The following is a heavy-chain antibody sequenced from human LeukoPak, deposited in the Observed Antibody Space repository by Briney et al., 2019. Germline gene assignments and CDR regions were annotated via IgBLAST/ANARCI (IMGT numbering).Heavy chain of an antibody. J-gene: IGHJ4*02. V-gene: IGHV1-46*01. CDR1: GYTFTNYY. Sequence: ASVKVSCKASGYTFTNYYIHWVRQAPGQGLEWMGMINPSGGRTTYAKKFQGRVTMTRDTSTSTVYMELSSLRSEDTAVYYCARVRDGYNSGFDYWGQGTLVTVSS. CDR2: INPSGGRT. D-gene: IGHD5-24*01. CDR3: ARVRDGYNSGFDY.